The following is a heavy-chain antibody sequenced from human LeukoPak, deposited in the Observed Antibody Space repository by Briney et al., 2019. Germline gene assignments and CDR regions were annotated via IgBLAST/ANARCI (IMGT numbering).Heavy chain of an antibody. V-gene: IGHV4-59*01. CDR3: ARDANLYYYDSSGYYWSYFDY. CDR2: IYYSGST. J-gene: IGHJ4*02. Sequence: SETLSLTCTVSGGSISSYYWSWIRQPPGKGLEWIGYIYYSGSTNYNTSLKSRVSISVDTSKNQFSLKLSSVTAADTAVYYCARDANLYYYDSSGYYWSYFDYWGQGTLVSVSS. CDR1: GGSISSYY. D-gene: IGHD3-22*01.